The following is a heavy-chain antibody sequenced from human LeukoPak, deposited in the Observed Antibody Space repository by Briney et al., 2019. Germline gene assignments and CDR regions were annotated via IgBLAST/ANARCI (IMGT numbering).Heavy chain of an antibody. CDR1: GFTFSSYA. CDR2: ISSNGDRT. CDR3: VRQLAVAGPGYFDL. D-gene: IGHD6-19*01. V-gene: IGHV3-64D*06. Sequence: GGSLRLSCAASGFTFSSYAMHWVRQAPGKGLEYVSAISSNGDRTYYADSVKGRFTISRDNSKNTLCLQMSNLRAEDTAVYYCVRQLAVAGPGYFDLWGRGTLVTVSS. J-gene: IGHJ2*01.